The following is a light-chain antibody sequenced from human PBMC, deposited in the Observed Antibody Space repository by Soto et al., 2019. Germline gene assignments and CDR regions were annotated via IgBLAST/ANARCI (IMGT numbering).Light chain of an antibody. Sequence: QSALTQPASVSGYPGQSITISCTGTSSDVGSSNYVSWYQQYPGKVPKLLIDRVSNRPSGVSNRFSGSKSVYTASLTISRLQTEDEADYYCSLYTSSSTVAFGGGTKLTVL. CDR3: SLYTSSSTVA. CDR2: RVS. V-gene: IGLV2-14*01. J-gene: IGLJ2*01. CDR1: SSDVGSSNY.